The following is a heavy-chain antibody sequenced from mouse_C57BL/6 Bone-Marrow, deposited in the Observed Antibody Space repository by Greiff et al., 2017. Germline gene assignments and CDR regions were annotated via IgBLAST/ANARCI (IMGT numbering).Heavy chain of an antibody. V-gene: IGHV5-17*01. CDR1: GFTFSDYG. CDR2: ISSGSSTI. CDR3: ARRYYYGRSPYYYAMDY. J-gene: IGHJ4*01. D-gene: IGHD1-1*01. Sequence: EVKLVESGGGLVKPGGSLKLSCAASGFTFSDYGMHWVRQAPEKGLEWVAYISSGSSTIYYADTVKGRFPISRDNAKNTLFLQMTSLRSEDTAMYYCARRYYYGRSPYYYAMDYWGQGTSVTVSS.